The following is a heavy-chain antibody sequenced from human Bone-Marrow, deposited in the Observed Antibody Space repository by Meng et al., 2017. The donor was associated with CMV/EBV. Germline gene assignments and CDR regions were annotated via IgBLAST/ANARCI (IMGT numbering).Heavy chain of an antibody. V-gene: IGHV4-39*01. Sequence: SETLSLTCSVSGDTISTSNYYWGWIRQPPGKGLEWIASVYYSGTTYFSPSLRSRVSIFVDTSKDQFSLRLSSVTATDTAVYYCVRHEPPEYYYYGMGVWGQGTTVTVSS. D-gene: IGHD1-14*01. J-gene: IGHJ6*02. CDR2: VYYSGTT. CDR1: GDTISTSNYY. CDR3: VRHEPPEYYYYGMGV.